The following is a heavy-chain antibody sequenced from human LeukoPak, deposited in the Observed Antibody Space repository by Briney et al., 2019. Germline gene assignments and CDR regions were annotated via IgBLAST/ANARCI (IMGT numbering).Heavy chain of an antibody. CDR2: ISGSAANT. Sequence: GGSLSLSCAPSGFTFSIYAMSWVRQAPGGGLEWVSTISGSAANTYYTDSVRGRFTTSRDNSKNTLYLHVNSLRAEDTAVYYCAKERAGYTNPYYFAYWGQGTLVTVSS. D-gene: IGHD3-16*02. CDR1: GFTFSIYA. J-gene: IGHJ4*02. V-gene: IGHV3-23*01. CDR3: AKERAGYTNPYYFAY.